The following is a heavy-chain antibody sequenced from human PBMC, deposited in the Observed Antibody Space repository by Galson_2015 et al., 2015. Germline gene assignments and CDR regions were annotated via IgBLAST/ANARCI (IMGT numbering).Heavy chain of an antibody. J-gene: IGHJ4*02. CDR2: IYYSGST. Sequence: LSLTCTVSGGSISSSSYYWGWIRHPPGKGLEWIGSIYYSGSTYYNPSLKSRVTISVDTSKNQFSLKLSSVTAADTAVYYCARSKFSQYYGSGSYLDWGQGTLVTVSS. CDR3: ARSKFSQYYGSGSYLD. V-gene: IGHV4-39*01. CDR1: GGSISSSSYY. D-gene: IGHD3-10*01.